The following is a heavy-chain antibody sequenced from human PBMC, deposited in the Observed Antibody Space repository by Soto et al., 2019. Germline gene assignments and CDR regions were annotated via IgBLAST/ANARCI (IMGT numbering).Heavy chain of an antibody. Sequence: QVQLVQSSAEVKKPGASVKVSCKASGYTFTSYVISWVRQAPGQGLEWMGWINAYNGNTNYAQKLKGRVTMTTDTSTSSAEMELRSLRSDDTAVYYCARLLPPSDPWGQGTLVTVSS. CDR3: ARLLPPSDP. CDR1: GYTFTSYV. J-gene: IGHJ5*02. V-gene: IGHV1-18*01. CDR2: INAYNGNT.